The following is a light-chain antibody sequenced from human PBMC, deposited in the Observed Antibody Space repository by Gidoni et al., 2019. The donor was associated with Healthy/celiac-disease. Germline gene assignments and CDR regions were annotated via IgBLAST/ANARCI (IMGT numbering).Light chain of an antibody. CDR2: AAS. CDR1: QSISSY. J-gene: IGKJ5*01. CDR3: QQSYSTPPT. Sequence: IQMTQFPSSLSASVGDRVTITCRASQSISSYLNWYQQKPGKAPKLLIYAASSLQSGVPSRFSGSGSGTDFTLTISSLQPEDFATYYCQQSYSTPPTFGQGTRLEIK. V-gene: IGKV1-39*01.